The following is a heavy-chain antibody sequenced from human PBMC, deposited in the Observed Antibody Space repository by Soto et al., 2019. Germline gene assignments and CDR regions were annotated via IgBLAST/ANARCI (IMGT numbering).Heavy chain of an antibody. D-gene: IGHD5-12*01. CDR1: GFTFSSYA. CDR3: AKRIMATIGHFDS. Sequence: GGSLRLSCAASGFTFSSYAMSWVRQAPGKGLEWVSAISGIGHSTYYADSVKGRFTISRDNSKNTLYLQMNSLRAEDTAVYYCAKRIMATIGHFDSWGQGTIVTVYS. V-gene: IGHV3-23*01. CDR2: ISGIGHST. J-gene: IGHJ4*02.